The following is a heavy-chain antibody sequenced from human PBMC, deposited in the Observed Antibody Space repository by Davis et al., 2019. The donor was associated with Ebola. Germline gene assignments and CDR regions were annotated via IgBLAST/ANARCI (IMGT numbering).Heavy chain of an antibody. CDR1: GFTFSSYE. Sequence: GESLKISCAASGFTFSSYEMNWVRQAPGKGLEWVSYISSSGSTIYYADSVKGRFTISRDNAKNSLYLQMNSLRAEDTAVYYCARVQDFWSGSNPTYYYYYGMDVWGQGTTVTVSS. V-gene: IGHV3-48*03. CDR2: ISSSGSTI. D-gene: IGHD3-3*01. CDR3: ARVQDFWSGSNPTYYYYYGMDV. J-gene: IGHJ6*02.